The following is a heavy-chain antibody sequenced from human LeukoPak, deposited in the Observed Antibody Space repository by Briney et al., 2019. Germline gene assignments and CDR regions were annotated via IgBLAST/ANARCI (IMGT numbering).Heavy chain of an antibody. V-gene: IGHV3-53*01. CDR3: ARGGAAPTPYYYYYYMDV. CDR1: GFAVSSNY. J-gene: IGHJ6*03. Sequence: GGSLRLSCAASGFAVSSNYMSWVRQAPGKGLEWVSVIYSGGSTYYADSVKGRFTISRDNSKNTLYLQMNSLRAEDTAVYYCARGGAAPTPYYYYYYMDVWGKGTTVTVSS. D-gene: IGHD6-13*01. CDR2: IYSGGST.